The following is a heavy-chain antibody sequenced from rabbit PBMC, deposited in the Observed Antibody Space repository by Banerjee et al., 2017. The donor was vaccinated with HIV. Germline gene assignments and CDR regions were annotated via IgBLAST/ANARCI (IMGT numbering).Heavy chain of an antibody. D-gene: IGHD6-1*01. CDR1: GFDFSSDA. J-gene: IGHJ4*01. CDR2: IYAGSGST. CDR3: ARDAVAGDGYAFNL. Sequence: QEQLEESGGDLVKPGASLTLTCKASGFDFSSDAMCWVRQAPGKGLEWIACIYAGSGSTYYASWAKGRFTISKTSSTTVTLQLNSLTAADTATYFCARDAVAGDGYAFNLWGPGTLVTVS. V-gene: IGHV1S45*01.